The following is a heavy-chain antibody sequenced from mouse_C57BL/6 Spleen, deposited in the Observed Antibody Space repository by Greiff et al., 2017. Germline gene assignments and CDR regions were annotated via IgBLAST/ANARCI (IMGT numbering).Heavy chain of an antibody. D-gene: IGHD1-1*01. CDR1: GYSITSGYY. Sequence: DVQLQESGPGLVKPSQSLSLTCSVTGYSITSGYYWNWIRQFPGNKLEWMGYISYDGSNNYNPSLKNRISITRDTSKNQFFLKLNSVTTEDTATYYCARAYGSSYFDYWGQGTTLTVSS. V-gene: IGHV3-6*01. J-gene: IGHJ2*01. CDR2: ISYDGSN. CDR3: ARAYGSSYFDY.